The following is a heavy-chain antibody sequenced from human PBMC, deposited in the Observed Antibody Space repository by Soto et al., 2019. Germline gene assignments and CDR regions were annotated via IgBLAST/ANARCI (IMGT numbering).Heavy chain of an antibody. V-gene: IGHV3-23*01. CDR2: ISGSGGST. Sequence: EVQLLESGGGLVQPGGSLRLSCAASGFTFSSYAMSWVRQAPGKGLEWVSAISGSGGSTYYADSVKGRFTISRDNSKNTLYLQMNSRRAEDTAVYYCAEGCSGGSCYYFDYWGQGTLVTVSS. CDR3: AEGCSGGSCYYFDY. J-gene: IGHJ4*02. D-gene: IGHD2-15*01. CDR1: GFTFSSYA.